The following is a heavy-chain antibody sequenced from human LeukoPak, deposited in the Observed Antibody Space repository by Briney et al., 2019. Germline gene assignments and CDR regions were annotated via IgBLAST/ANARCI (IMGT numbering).Heavy chain of an antibody. CDR2: INSDGSST. CDR3: ARADQLFWYFDL. V-gene: IGHV3-74*01. D-gene: IGHD2-2*01. CDR1: GFTFSSYW. J-gene: IGHJ2*01. Sequence: GGSPRLSCAASGFTFSSYWMHWVRQAPGKGLVWVSRINSDGSSTSYADSVKGRFTISRDNAKNTLYLQMNSLRAEDTAVYYCARADQLFWYFDLCGRGTLVTVSS.